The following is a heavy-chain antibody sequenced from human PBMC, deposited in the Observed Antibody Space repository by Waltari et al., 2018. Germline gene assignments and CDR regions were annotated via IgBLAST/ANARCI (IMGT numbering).Heavy chain of an antibody. CDR3: ARRGRVGAGAFDI. CDR1: GGSIRSSSYY. CDR2: SYYSGSN. J-gene: IGHJ3*02. V-gene: IGHV4-39*01. Sequence: QLQLQESGPGLVKPSETLSLTCTVSGGSIRSSSYYWGWIRQPPGKGLEWIGSSYYSGSNYDNPSLKSRVTISVDTSKNQFSLKLSSVTGADTAVYYCARRGRVGAGAFDIWGQGTMVTVSS. D-gene: IGHD1-26*01.